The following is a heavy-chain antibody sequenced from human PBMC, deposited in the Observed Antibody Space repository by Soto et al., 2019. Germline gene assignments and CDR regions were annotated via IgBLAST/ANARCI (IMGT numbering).Heavy chain of an antibody. V-gene: IGHV4-4*07. CDR2: IFSSGST. Sequence: SETLSLTCTVSGGSINTFYWSWVRQPAGKGLEWIGRIFSSGSTSFNPSLESRVPMSVDTSKNHFSLNLSSVTAADMAVYYCAREGSYSAYNFAHGIQLWSFDFWGQGALVTVSS. CDR1: GGSINTFY. D-gene: IGHD5-12*01. CDR3: AREGSYSAYNFAHGIQLWSFDF. J-gene: IGHJ4*02.